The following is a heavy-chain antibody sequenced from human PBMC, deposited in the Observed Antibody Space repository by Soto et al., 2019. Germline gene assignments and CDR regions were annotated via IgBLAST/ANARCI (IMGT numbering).Heavy chain of an antibody. V-gene: IGHV3-30-3*01. Sequence: GGSLRLSCAASGFTFSSYAMHWVRQAPGKGLEWVAVISYDGSNKYYADSVKGRFTISRDNSKNTLYPQMNSLRAEDTAVYYCARERRGFDYWGQGTLVTVSS. D-gene: IGHD3-16*01. CDR3: ARERRGFDY. J-gene: IGHJ4*02. CDR2: ISYDGSNK. CDR1: GFTFSSYA.